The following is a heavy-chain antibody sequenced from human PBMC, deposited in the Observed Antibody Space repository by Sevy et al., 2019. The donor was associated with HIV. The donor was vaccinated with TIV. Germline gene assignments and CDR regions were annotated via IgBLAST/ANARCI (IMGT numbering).Heavy chain of an antibody. CDR1: TFTFNDYW. J-gene: IGHJ6*02. CDR3: AGGGGGLDV. V-gene: IGHV3-7*01. Sequence: GGSLRLSCAASTFTFNDYWMNWVRQAPGKGLEWVANINQHGSEKYFVDSVKGRFTISRDNAKNSLYLQMNSLRAEDTAVYYGAGGGGGLDVWGQGTTVTVSS. D-gene: IGHD3-16*01. CDR2: INQHGSEK.